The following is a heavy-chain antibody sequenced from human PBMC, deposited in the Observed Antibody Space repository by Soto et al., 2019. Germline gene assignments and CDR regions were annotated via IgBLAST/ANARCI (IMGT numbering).Heavy chain of an antibody. J-gene: IGHJ6*02. CDR1: GGSFSGYY. D-gene: IGHD5-12*01. CDR3: AIVSRGYSGYAAGYYYYGMDV. V-gene: IGHV4-34*01. Sequence: SETLSLTCAVYGGSFSGYYWSWIRQPPEKGLEWIGEINHSGSTNYNPSLKSRVTISVDTSKNQLSLKLSSVTAADTAVYYCAIVSRGYSGYAAGYYYYGMDVWGQGTTVTVSS. CDR2: INHSGST.